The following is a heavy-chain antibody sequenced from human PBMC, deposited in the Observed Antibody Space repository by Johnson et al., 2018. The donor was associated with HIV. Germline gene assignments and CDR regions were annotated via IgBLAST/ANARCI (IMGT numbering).Heavy chain of an antibody. J-gene: IGHJ3*01. CDR1: GFTFRSYR. Sequence: QVQLVESGGGVVQPGGSLRLSCAPSGFTFRSYRMHWVRQAPGKGLEWVAVIWYDGLNTYYADSVQGRFTISRDNSKNTLYLQMNSLRAEDTAVYYCAKDRSMDDAFDVWGQGTMVTVSS. D-gene: IGHD1-26*01. CDR3: AKDRSMDDAFDV. V-gene: IGHV3-33*06. CDR2: IWYDGLNT.